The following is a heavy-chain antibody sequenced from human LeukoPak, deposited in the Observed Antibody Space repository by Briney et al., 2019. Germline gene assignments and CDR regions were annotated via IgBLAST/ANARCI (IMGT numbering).Heavy chain of an antibody. CDR2: ISSSSSYI. Sequence: GGSLRLSCAASGFTFSSYTMSWVRQAPGKGLEWVSSISSSSSYIYYADSVKGRFTISRDNAKNSLYLQMNSLRAEDTAVYYCARDEHWSGSAVGYWGQGTLVTVSS. J-gene: IGHJ4*02. CDR3: ARDEHWSGSAVGY. V-gene: IGHV3-21*01. CDR1: GFTFSSYT. D-gene: IGHD3-3*01.